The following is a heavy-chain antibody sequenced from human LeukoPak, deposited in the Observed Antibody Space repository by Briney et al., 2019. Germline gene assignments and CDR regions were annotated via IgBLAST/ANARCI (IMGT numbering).Heavy chain of an antibody. CDR2: INAGNGNT. J-gene: IGHJ4*02. CDR1: GYTFTSYA. Sequence: GASVKVSCKASGYTFTSYAMHWVRQDPGQRREWMGWINAGNGNTKYSQKFQGRVTLTRDTSASTAYMELSSLRSEDTAVYYCASRIDSGSYLALDYWGQGTLVTVSS. CDR3: ASRIDSGSYLALDY. V-gene: IGHV1-3*01. D-gene: IGHD3-10*01.